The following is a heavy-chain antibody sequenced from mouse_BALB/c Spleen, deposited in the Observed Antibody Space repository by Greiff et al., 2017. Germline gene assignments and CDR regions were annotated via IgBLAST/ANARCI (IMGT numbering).Heavy chain of an antibody. CDR1: GFAFSSYD. CDR2: ISSGGGST. J-gene: IGHJ4*01. CDR3: ARHGYYGSSYDYYAMDY. D-gene: IGHD1-1*01. Sequence: EVQVVESGGGLVKPGGSLKLSCAASGFAFSSYDMSWVRQTPEKRLEWVAYISSGGGSTYYPDTVKGRFTISRDNAKNTLYLQMSSLTSEDTAMYYCARHGYYGSSYDYYAMDYWGQGTSVTVSS. V-gene: IGHV5-12-1*01.